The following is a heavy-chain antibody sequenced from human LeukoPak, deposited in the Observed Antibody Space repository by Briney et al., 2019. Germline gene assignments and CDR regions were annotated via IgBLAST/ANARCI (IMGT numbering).Heavy chain of an antibody. CDR3: ARGNRHFDN. Sequence: KPSETLSLTCTVSGGSISGYYWSWIRQPPGKGVEWIGYISYSGSTNYKPSLKSRVTISLDTSKKQFSLKLNSVTAADTAVYYCARGNRHFDNWGQGTMVTVSS. CDR2: ISYSGST. V-gene: IGHV4-59*01. CDR1: GGSISGYY. J-gene: IGHJ4*02. D-gene: IGHD2/OR15-2a*01.